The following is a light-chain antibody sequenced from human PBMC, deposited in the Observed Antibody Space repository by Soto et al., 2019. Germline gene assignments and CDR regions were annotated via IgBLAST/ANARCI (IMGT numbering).Light chain of an antibody. Sequence: DIQMTQSPSTLSASVGDTVTITCRASQSIDTWLAWHQRKPGKAPKLLIYKASSLASGVPSRFSGSGSGTEFTLTISVLQPDDFATYCCLQYNSFRTFGQGTKVDIK. J-gene: IGKJ1*01. V-gene: IGKV1-5*03. CDR3: LQYNSFRT. CDR2: KAS. CDR1: QSIDTW.